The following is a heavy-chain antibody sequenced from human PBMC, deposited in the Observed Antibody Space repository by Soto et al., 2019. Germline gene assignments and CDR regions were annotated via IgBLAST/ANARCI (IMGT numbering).Heavy chain of an antibody. CDR2: INHSGST. CDR1: GGSFSGYY. J-gene: IGHJ4*02. CDR3: ARGSEQFVRTPFDY. V-gene: IGHV4-34*01. D-gene: IGHD6-6*01. Sequence: QVQLQQWGAGLLKPSETLSLTCAVYGGSFSGYYWSWIRQPPGKGLEWIGEINHSGSTNYNPSLKSRVTISVDTSKNQFSLKLSSVTAADTAVYYCARGSEQFVRTPFDYWGQGTLVTVSS.